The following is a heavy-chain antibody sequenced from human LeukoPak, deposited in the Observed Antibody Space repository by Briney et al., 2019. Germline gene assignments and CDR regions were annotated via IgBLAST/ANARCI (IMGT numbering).Heavy chain of an antibody. CDR1: GGSISSYY. CDR3: ARLPLHTAVVIDYYYYGMDV. Sequence: PSETLSLTCTVSGGSISSYYWSWIRQPPGKGLEWIGYIYYSGSTNYNPSLKSRVTISVDTSKNQFSLKLSSVTVADTVVYYCARLPLHTAVVIDYYYYGMDVWGQGTTVTVSS. CDR2: IYYSGST. V-gene: IGHV4-59*08. D-gene: IGHD5-18*01. J-gene: IGHJ6*02.